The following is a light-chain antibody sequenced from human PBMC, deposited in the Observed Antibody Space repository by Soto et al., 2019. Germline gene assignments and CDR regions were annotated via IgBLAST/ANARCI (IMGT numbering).Light chain of an antibody. V-gene: IGKV1-9*01. Sequence: DTQLTQSPSFLSASVGDRVTIACRASQDVSRSVGWYQQKPGTAPKLLISAASTLNSGVPSRFSGSGSGTDFTLTISSLQPEDFATYYCQQADSFPTFGGGTKVEIK. CDR1: QDVSRS. J-gene: IGKJ4*01. CDR3: QQADSFPT. CDR2: AAS.